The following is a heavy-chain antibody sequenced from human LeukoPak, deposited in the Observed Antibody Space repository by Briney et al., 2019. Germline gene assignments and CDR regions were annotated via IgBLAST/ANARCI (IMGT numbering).Heavy chain of an antibody. J-gene: IGHJ3*02. V-gene: IGHV3-21*01. Sequence: GALRLSCAASGFTFSSYSMNWVRQAPGKGLEWVSSISSSSSYIYYADSVKGRFTISRDNAKNSLYLQMNSLRAEDTAVYYCARDRDLGYSSSWYLRDAFDIWGQGTMVTVSS. CDR2: ISSSSSYI. CDR3: ARDRDLGYSSSWYLRDAFDI. D-gene: IGHD6-13*01. CDR1: GFTFSSYS.